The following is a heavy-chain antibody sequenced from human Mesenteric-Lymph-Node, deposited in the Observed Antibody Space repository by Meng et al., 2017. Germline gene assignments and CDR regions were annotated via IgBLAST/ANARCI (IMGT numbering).Heavy chain of an antibody. J-gene: IGHJ4*02. CDR2: ISYDGSNK. D-gene: IGHD2-15*01. Sequence: GESLKISCAASGFTFSSYAMHWVRQAPGKGLEWVAVISYDGSNKYYADSVKGRFTISRDNSKNTLYLQMNSLRSDDTAVYYCARAVGYCSGGSCHPYFDYWGQGTLVTVSS. CDR1: GFTFSSYA. V-gene: IGHV3-30*04. CDR3: ARAVGYCSGGSCHPYFDY.